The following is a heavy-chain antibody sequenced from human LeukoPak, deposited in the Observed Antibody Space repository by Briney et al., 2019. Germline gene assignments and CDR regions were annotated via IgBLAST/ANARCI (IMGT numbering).Heavy chain of an antibody. Sequence: GGSLRLSCGASGFTFDKYGMHYVRQAPGKGLEWVAVILEDGRIKKYADSVKDRYTISRDNTNNTLYLQMHSLRVEDTGIYFCAKDRETTASGTFDYWGLGTLVTVSS. CDR1: GFTFDKYG. CDR2: ILEDGRIK. V-gene: IGHV3-30*18. J-gene: IGHJ4*02. D-gene: IGHD1-1*01. CDR3: AKDRETTASGTFDY.